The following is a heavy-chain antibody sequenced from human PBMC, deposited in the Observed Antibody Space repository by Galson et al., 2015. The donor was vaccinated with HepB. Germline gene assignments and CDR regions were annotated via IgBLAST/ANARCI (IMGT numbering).Heavy chain of an antibody. D-gene: IGHD1-7*01. CDR3: ARDLSRLELHQDGLGLDL. Sequence: SVKVSCKASRGTFNSYAINWVRQAPGQGLEWMGGIIPFFGTPNYAQKFQGRVTITADDSTSTVHREVSSLTSEDTAVYYCARDLSRLELHQDGLGLDLWGRGTLVTVSS. CDR1: RGTFNSYA. J-gene: IGHJ2*01. V-gene: IGHV1-69*13. CDR2: IIPFFGTP.